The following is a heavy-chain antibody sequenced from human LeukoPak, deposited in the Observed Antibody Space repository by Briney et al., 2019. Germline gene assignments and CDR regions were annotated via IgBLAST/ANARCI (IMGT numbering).Heavy chain of an antibody. CDR1: GFTFSDYY. Sequence: GGSLRLSCAASGFTFSDYYMSWIRQAPGKGLEWVSHISGSSTYTNYADSVKGRFTISRDNANDSLYLQMNSLTAEDTAVFYCARVGSRGYYFDYWGQGTLVSVSS. CDR3: ARVGSRGYYFDY. CDR2: ISGSSTYT. J-gene: IGHJ4*02. D-gene: IGHD1-26*01. V-gene: IGHV3-11*06.